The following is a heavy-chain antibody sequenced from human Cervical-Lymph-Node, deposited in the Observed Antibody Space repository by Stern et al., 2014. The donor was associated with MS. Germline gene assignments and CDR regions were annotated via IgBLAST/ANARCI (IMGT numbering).Heavy chain of an antibody. CDR1: GGSISTYR. CDR2: RYYDGST. D-gene: IGHD6-19*01. CDR3: ARSPHTGSGWLYYFDY. Sequence: QLQLQESGPRLVKPSETLSLTCSVSGGSISTYRWNWIRQSPGQGLDWIGYRYYDGSTNYNLAIKSRVIISVDRSGNQYSLKLSSVTAADTAVYYCARSPHTGSGWLYYFDYWGQGALVTVSS. J-gene: IGHJ4*02. V-gene: IGHV4-59*01.